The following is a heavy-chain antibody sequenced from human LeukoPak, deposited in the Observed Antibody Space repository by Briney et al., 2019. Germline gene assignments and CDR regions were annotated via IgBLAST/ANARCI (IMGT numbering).Heavy chain of an antibody. D-gene: IGHD6-19*01. CDR2: IIPIFGTA. Sequence: SVKVSCKASGGTFSSYAISWVRQAPGQGLEWMGGIIPIFGTANYAQKFQGRVTITTDESTSTAYMELSSLRSDDTAVYYCARDLGYSSGRGPDYWGQGTLVTVSS. J-gene: IGHJ4*02. V-gene: IGHV1-69*05. CDR1: GGTFSSYA. CDR3: ARDLGYSSGRGPDY.